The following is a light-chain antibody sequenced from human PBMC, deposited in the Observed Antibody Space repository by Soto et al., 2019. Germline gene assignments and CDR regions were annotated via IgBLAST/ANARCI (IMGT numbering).Light chain of an antibody. J-gene: IGKJ4*01. CDR3: QQSGTSPPVA. V-gene: IGKV3-20*01. CDR2: GAS. Sequence: EIVVMQSRGTLALSPGGRSTLSCMAIQSVGSRLLAWYQQKPGQSPRLLIYGASNRATGIPDRFSGSGSGTDFTLTISRLEHEDFAVYYCQQSGTSPPVAFGGGTKVDIK. CDR1: QSVGSRL.